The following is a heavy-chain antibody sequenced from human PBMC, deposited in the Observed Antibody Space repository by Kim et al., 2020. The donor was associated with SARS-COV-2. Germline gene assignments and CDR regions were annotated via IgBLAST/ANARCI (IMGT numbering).Heavy chain of an antibody. CDR3: ARDHRLAHLWGGVDGMDV. D-gene: IGHD3-16*01. CDR2: IIPIFGTA. J-gene: IGHJ6*02. Sequence: SVKVSCKASGGTFSSYAISWVRQAPGQGLEWMGGIIPIFGTANYAQKFQGRVTITADESTSTAYMELSSLRSEDTAVYYCARDHRLAHLWGGVDGMDVWGQGTTVTVSS. V-gene: IGHV1-69*13. CDR1: GGTFSSYA.